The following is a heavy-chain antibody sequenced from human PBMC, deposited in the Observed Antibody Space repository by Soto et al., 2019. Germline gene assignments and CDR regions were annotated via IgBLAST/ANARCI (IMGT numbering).Heavy chain of an antibody. Sequence: HPGGSLRLSCAASGFTFDSYSMNWVRQAPGKGLEWVSYITSSSITIYYADSVKGRFTISRDNAKNSLYLQMNSLRDEDTAVYYCARHRGFGELLPFDYWGQGTLVTVSS. J-gene: IGHJ4*02. CDR1: GFTFDSYS. CDR2: ITSSSITI. CDR3: ARHRGFGELLPFDY. V-gene: IGHV3-48*02. D-gene: IGHD3-10*01.